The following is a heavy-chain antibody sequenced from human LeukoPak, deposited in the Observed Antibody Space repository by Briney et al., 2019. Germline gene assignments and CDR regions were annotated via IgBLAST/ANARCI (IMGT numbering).Heavy chain of an antibody. CDR1: AGSFSGYY. D-gene: IGHD2-2*01. CDR3: ARGRGCSSTSCYNWFDP. Sequence: SETLSLTCAVYAGSFSGYYWSWIRQPPGKGLEWIGEINHSGSTNCNPSLKRRVTISVDTSKNQFSLRLSSVTAADTALYHCARGRGCSSTSCYNWFDPWGQGTLVTVSS. CDR2: INHSGST. V-gene: IGHV4-34*01. J-gene: IGHJ5*02.